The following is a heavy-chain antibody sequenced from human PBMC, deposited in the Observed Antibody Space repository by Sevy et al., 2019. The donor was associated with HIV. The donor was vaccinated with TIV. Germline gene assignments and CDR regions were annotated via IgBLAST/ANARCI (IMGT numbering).Heavy chain of an antibody. Sequence: GGSLRLSCAASGFIFSDYWMTWVRQSPGKGLEWVANINRDGSGKYYVNSGKGRFTISRDNPKKSLYLQMNSLRAEDTAVYYCAKDFTGYNGMDVWGQGTMVTVSS. CDR2: INRDGSGK. CDR1: GFIFSDYW. V-gene: IGHV3-7*01. CDR3: AKDFTGYNGMDV. J-gene: IGHJ6*02. D-gene: IGHD3-9*01.